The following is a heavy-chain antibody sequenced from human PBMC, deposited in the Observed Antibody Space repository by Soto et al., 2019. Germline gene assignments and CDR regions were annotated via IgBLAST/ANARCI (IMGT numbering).Heavy chain of an antibody. D-gene: IGHD6-13*01. Sequence: TLSLTCAISGDSVSSNSAAWNWIRQSPSRGLEWLGRTYYRSKWYNDYAVSVKSRITINPDTSKNQFSLQLNSVTPEDTAVYYCTRSRGSSSWYYYYYGMDVWGQGTTVTVSS. CDR1: GDSVSSNSAA. CDR3: TRSRGSSSWYYYYYGMDV. J-gene: IGHJ6*02. CDR2: TYYRSKWYN. V-gene: IGHV6-1*01.